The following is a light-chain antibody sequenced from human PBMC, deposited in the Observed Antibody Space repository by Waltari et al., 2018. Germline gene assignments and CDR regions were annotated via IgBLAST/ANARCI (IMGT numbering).Light chain of an antibody. CDR2: LAS. J-gene: IGKJ2*01. CDR1: QSVLYSSDTKNY. Sequence: DIVMTQSPDSLAVSLGERTSINCKASQSVLYSSDTKNYLAWYRQKPGQPPNLLIYLASTRESGVPGRFSGSGSGTDFTLTISSLQAEDVAVYYCQQYYSTPYTFGQGTKLEIK. V-gene: IGKV4-1*01. CDR3: QQYYSTPYT.